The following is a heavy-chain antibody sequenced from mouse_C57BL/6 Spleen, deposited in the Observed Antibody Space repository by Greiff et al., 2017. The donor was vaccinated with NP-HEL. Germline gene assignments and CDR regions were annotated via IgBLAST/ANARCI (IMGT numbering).Heavy chain of an antibody. CDR2: IRSKSNNYAT. CDR3: VRHDLYPHYYAMDY. J-gene: IGHJ4*01. Sequence: EVQVVESGGGLVQPKGSLKLSCAASGFSFNTYAMNWVRQAPGKGLEWVARIRSKSNNYATYYADSVKDRFTISRDDSESMLYLQMNNLKTEDTAMYYCVRHDLYPHYYAMDYWGQGTSVTVSS. V-gene: IGHV10-1*01. D-gene: IGHD2-12*01. CDR1: GFSFNTYA.